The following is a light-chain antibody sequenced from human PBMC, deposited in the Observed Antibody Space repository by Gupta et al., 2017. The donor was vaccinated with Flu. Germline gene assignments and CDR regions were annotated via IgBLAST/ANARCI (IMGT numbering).Light chain of an antibody. Sequence: DIQMTQSPSTLSASVGDRVTITCRASQSISTYLAWYQQKPGKAPNPLIYKASNLQTGVPSRFSGSGSGTEFTLTISSLQPDDFATYYCRQHSNYPLTFGAGTKLEIK. V-gene: IGKV1-5*03. J-gene: IGKJ4*01. CDR2: KAS. CDR3: RQHSNYPLT. CDR1: QSISTY.